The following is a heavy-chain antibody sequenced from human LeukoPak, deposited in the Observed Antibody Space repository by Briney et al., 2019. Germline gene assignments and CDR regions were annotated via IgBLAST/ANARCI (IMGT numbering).Heavy chain of an antibody. CDR3: ARQHEGATTHFDY. D-gene: IGHD1-26*01. V-gene: IGHV4-59*01. CDR2: IYYSGST. J-gene: IGHJ4*02. CDR1: GGSISSYY. Sequence: SETLSLTCTVSGGSISSYYWSWIRQPPGKGLEWIGYIYYSGSTNYNPSLKSRVTISVDTSKNQFSLKLSSVTAADTAVYYCARQHEGATTHFDYWGQGTLVTVSS.